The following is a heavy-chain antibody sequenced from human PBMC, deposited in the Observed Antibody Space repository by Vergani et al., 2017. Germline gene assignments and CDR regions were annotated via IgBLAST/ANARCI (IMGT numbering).Heavy chain of an antibody. CDR3: AREKYSGRYYHFDY. D-gene: IGHD1-26*01. V-gene: IGHV3-30-3*01. CDR2: ISYDGSNK. CDR1: GFTFSSYA. Sequence: QVQLVESGGGVVQPGRSLRLSCAASGFTFSSYAMHWVRQAPGKGLELVAVISYDGSNKYYADSVKGRFTISRDNSKNTLYLKMNSLRAEDTAVYYCAREKYSGRYYHFDYWGQGTLVTVSS. J-gene: IGHJ4*02.